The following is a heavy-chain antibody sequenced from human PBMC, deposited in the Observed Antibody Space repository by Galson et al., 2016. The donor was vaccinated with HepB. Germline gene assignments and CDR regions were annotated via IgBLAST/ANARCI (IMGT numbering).Heavy chain of an antibody. D-gene: IGHD1-26*01. CDR3: VGEAALSYLFKY. Sequence: SLRLSCAASGFTFNVYWMTWVRQAPGKGLEWVAVISYDGNSKYYADSVKGRFTISRDNSKNTLYLQMFSLRAEDTGVYYCVGEAALSYLFKYWGQGTLVTVSS. CDR1: GFTFNVYW. V-gene: IGHV3-30*03. CDR2: ISYDGNSK. J-gene: IGHJ4*02.